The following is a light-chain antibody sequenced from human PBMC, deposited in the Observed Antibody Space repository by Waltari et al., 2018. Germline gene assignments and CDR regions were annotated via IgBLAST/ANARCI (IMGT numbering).Light chain of an antibody. CDR2: GAS. V-gene: IGKV3-15*01. J-gene: IGKJ1*01. CDR3: QQYKNWPWT. CDR1: QSVSSN. Sequence: EIVMTQSPATLSVSPGERATLSCRASQSVSSNLAWYQQKPGQAPRLLIYGASTRAPGNPAGLSGSGSGTEFTLTISSLQSEDFAVYYCQQYKNWPWTFGLGTKVEIK.